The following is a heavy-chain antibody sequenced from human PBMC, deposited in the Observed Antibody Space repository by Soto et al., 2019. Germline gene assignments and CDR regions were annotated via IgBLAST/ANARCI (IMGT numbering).Heavy chain of an antibody. V-gene: IGHV3-23*01. D-gene: IGHD4-17*01. Sequence: PGGSLRLSCTASGFTFANYAMHWVRQAPGKGLEWVSRVSAGGDNTDYADAVKGRFTIPRDNSKNTLFLQMTSLRAEDTALYYCAKVPLRPYYFDYRGPGTMVTVSS. CDR1: GFTFANYA. J-gene: IGHJ4*02. CDR2: VSAGGDNT. CDR3: AKVPLRPYYFDY.